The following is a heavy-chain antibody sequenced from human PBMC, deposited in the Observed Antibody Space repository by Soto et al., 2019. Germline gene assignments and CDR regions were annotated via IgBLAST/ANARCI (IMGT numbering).Heavy chain of an antibody. Sequence: ASVKVSCKASGYTFSTYGITWVRQAPGQGLEWMGWISTYNGNTNYAQNLQGRVTMTTDTSTSTAYMELRSLRSDDTAVYYCARASGSSYWFDPWGQGTLVTVSS. CDR1: GYTFSTYG. CDR3: ARASGSSYWFDP. V-gene: IGHV1-18*01. CDR2: ISTYNGNT. D-gene: IGHD1-26*01. J-gene: IGHJ5*02.